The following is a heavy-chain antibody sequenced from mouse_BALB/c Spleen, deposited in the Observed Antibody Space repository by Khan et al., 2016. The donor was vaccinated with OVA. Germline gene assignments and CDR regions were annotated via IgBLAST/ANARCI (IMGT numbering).Heavy chain of an antibody. J-gene: IGHJ4*01. CDR1: GFSLSRYN. CDR2: IWGGGGT. V-gene: IGHV2-6-4*01. D-gene: IGHD2-14*01. CDR3: ARAYYRYDGYYAMDY. Sequence: VQLVESGPGLVAPSQSLSITCTVSGFSLSRYNIHWVRQPPGKGLEWLGMIWGGGGTDYNSTLKSRLNISKDNSKSQVFLKMNSLQTDDTAMYCCARAYYRYDGYYAMDYWGQGTSVTVSS.